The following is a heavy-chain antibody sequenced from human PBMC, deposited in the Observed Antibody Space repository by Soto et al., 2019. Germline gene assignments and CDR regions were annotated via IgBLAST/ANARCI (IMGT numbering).Heavy chain of an antibody. J-gene: IGHJ4*02. CDR2: ISAYNGNT. CDR3: ARVCRSTMVRVELSED. Sequence: QVQLVQSGAEVKKPGASVKVSCKASGYTFTSYGISWVRQAPGQGLEWMGWISAYNGNTNYAQKLQGRVPMTTGTSRSTAYMELGSLRPGDAAVYSCARVCRSTMVRVELSEDRGQGALVTVSS. CDR1: GYTFTSYG. D-gene: IGHD3-10*01. V-gene: IGHV1-18*01.